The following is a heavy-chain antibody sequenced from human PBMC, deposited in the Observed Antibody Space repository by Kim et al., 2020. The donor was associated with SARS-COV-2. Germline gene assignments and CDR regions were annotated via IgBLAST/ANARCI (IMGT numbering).Heavy chain of an antibody. CDR3: ESTFASTSQRERVDY. V-gene: IGHV3-7*01. CDR1: GFTFSRYW. J-gene: IGHJ4*02. CDR2: LKQDGSEK. D-gene: IGHD1-26*01. Sequence: GGSLRLSCAASGFTFSRYWMSWVRQAPGKGLEWVANLKQDGSEKDYVDSVKGRITISRDNAGNSLLLQMNSLRAEDKAVYYCESTFASTSQRERVDYWGQGTLFTVSS.